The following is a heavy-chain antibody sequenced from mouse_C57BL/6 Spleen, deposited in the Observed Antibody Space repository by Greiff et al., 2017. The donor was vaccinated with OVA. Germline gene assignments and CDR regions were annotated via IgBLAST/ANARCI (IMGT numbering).Heavy chain of an antibody. CDR1: GYAFSSYW. J-gene: IGHJ2*01. V-gene: IGHV1-80*01. D-gene: IGHD1-1*01. CDR2: IYPGDGDT. CDR3: ATKADYYGSSFDY. Sequence: VQLQQSGAELVKPGASVKISCKASGYAFSSYWMNWVKQRPGKGLEWIGQIYPGDGDTNYNGKFKGKATLTADQSSSTAYMQLSSLTSEDSAVYFCATKADYYGSSFDYWGQGTTLTVSS.